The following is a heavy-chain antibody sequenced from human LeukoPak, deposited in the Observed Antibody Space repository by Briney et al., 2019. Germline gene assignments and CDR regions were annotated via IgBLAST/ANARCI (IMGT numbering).Heavy chain of an antibody. CDR2: INHSGST. Sequence: PSETLSLTCAVYGGSFSGYYWSWIRQPPGKGLEWIGEINHSGSTNYNPSLKSRVTISVDTSKNQFSLKLSSVTAADTAVYYCARLPGHRVRGVSLGKSPKQPSGDDAFDIWGQGTMVTVSS. V-gene: IGHV4-34*01. CDR3: ARLPGHRVRGVSLGKSPKQPSGDDAFDI. D-gene: IGHD3-10*01. CDR1: GGSFSGYY. J-gene: IGHJ3*02.